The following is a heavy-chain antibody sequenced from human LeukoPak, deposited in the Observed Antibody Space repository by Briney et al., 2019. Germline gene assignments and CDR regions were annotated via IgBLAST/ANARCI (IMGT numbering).Heavy chain of an antibody. CDR3: ARYDFWSGYTY. V-gene: IGHV3-64*01. Sequence: GGSLRLSCAASGFTFSSYAMHWVRQAPGKGLEYVSAISSNGGSTYYANSVKGRFTISRDNSKNTLYLQMGSLGAEDMAVYYCARYDFWSGYTYWGQGTLVTVSS. CDR2: ISSNGGST. D-gene: IGHD3-3*01. J-gene: IGHJ4*02. CDR1: GFTFSSYA.